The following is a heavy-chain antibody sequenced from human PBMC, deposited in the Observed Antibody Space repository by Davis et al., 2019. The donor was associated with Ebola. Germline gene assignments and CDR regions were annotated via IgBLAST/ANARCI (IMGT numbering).Heavy chain of an antibody. V-gene: IGHV1-2*04. Sequence: ASVKVSCKASGYTFTGYYMHWVRQAPGQGLEWMGWINPNSGGTNYAQKFQGWVTMTRDTSISTAYMELSRLRSDDTAVYYCARDPDSSYYYYGMDVWGQGTTVTVSS. D-gene: IGHD6-6*01. CDR1: GYTFTGYY. J-gene: IGHJ6*02. CDR3: ARDPDSSYYYYGMDV. CDR2: INPNSGGT.